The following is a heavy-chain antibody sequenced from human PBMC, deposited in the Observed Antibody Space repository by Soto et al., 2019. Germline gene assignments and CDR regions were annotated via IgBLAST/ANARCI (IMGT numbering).Heavy chain of an antibody. D-gene: IGHD6-19*01. CDR2: IKHDGSEK. Sequence: EVQLVESGGGLVQPGGSLRLSCAASGLTFSKYWMTWVRQAPGKGLEWVATIKHDGSEKSNLDSVEGRFNISRDNAKNSLSLQMNSLRVEDTAVYFCASVPGSPGYHGLDVWGQGTTVTVSS. CDR3: ASVPGSPGYHGLDV. J-gene: IGHJ6*02. V-gene: IGHV3-7*03. CDR1: GLTFSKYW.